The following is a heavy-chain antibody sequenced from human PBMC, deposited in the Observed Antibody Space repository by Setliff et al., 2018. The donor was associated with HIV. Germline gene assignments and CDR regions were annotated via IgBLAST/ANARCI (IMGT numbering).Heavy chain of an antibody. J-gene: IGHJ3*02. CDR2: IHPSSGGT. D-gene: IGHD5-12*01. V-gene: IGHV1-2*02. CDR1: GYTFTTYY. CDR3: ARGTWLRLIWYGFDI. Sequence: GASVKVSCKASGYTFTTYYMHWVRQAPGQGLEWMGWIHPSSGGTNYAQKIQGRVTMTRDTSISTAYMELSRLRSDDTAVYYCARGTWLRLIWYGFDIWGQGTLVTVSS.